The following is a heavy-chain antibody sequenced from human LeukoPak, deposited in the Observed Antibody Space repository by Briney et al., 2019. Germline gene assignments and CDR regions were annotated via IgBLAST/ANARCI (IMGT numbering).Heavy chain of an antibody. D-gene: IGHD2-2*01. Sequence: PSETLSLTCTVYGGSISNYYWNWIRQPPGKGLEWIGYISYSGRTNYNPSLKSRVTISVDTSKNQFSLKLRSVTAADTAVYYCARGQRYCSSTTCPIDYWGQGTLVTVSS. CDR3: ARGQRYCSSTTCPIDY. CDR2: ISYSGRT. J-gene: IGHJ4*02. CDR1: GGSISNYY. V-gene: IGHV4-59*01.